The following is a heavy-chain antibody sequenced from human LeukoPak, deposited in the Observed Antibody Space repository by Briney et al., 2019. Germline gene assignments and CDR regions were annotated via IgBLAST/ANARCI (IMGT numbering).Heavy chain of an antibody. CDR3: AAIYSGYDYHYYYMDV. J-gene: IGHJ6*03. CDR2: INSDGSST. Sequence: GGSLRLSCAASGFTFSSYWMHWVRQAPGKGLVWVSRINSDGSSTSYGDSVKGRFTISRDNAKNTLYLQMNSLRAEDTAVYYCAAIYSGYDYHYYYMDVWGKGTTVTISS. CDR1: GFTFSSYW. V-gene: IGHV3-74*01. D-gene: IGHD5-12*01.